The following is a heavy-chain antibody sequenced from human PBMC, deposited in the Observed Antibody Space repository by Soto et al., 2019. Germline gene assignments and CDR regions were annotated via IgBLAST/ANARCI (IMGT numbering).Heavy chain of an antibody. CDR3: ARGKGGYRGYDYEVHYSVDY. V-gene: IGHV4-30-2*01. CDR2: IYRGGKT. J-gene: IGHJ4*02. D-gene: IGHD5-12*01. Sequence: QLQLQESGSGLVRPSQTLSLTCAVSGGSINSGGFAWSWFRQPPGRGLEWIGYIYRGGKTSYNPSLESRVTISVDNLKNLFSLELTAGIAADTAVYYCARGKGGYRGYDYEVHYSVDYWGQGTLVTFSS. CDR1: GGSINSGGFA.